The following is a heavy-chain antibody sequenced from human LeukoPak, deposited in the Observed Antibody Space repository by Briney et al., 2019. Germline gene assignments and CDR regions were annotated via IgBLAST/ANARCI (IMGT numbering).Heavy chain of an antibody. Sequence: SETLALTCTVSGGSIRSYYWSWIRQPPGKGLEWIGYIYYSGSTNYNPSLKSRVTISVDTSKNQFSLKLSSVTAADTAVYYCARDAGGAAAGAGLDYWGQGTLVTVSS. D-gene: IGHD6-13*01. J-gene: IGHJ4*02. V-gene: IGHV4-59*01. CDR3: ARDAGGAAAGAGLDY. CDR1: GGSIRSYY. CDR2: IYYSGST.